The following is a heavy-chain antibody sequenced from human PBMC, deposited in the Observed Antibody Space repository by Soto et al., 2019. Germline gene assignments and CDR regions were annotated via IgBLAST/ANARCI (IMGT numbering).Heavy chain of an antibody. CDR3: ARGVGASYYFDY. Sequence: ASVKVSCKASAYTFTSYAMHCVRQAPGQRLEWMGWISAYNGNTKYSQKLQGRVTMTTDTSTSTAYMELRSLRSDDTAVYYCARGVGASYYFDYWGQGTLVTVS. J-gene: IGHJ4*02. CDR2: ISAYNGNT. V-gene: IGHV1-3*01. D-gene: IGHD1-26*01. CDR1: AYTFTSYA.